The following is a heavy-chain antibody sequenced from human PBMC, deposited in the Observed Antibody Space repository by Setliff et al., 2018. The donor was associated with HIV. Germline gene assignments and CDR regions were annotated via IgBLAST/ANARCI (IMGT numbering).Heavy chain of an antibody. D-gene: IGHD3-9*01. Sequence: ASVKVSCKASGYTFSSNYMHWVRQAPGQGLEWMGLINPTGDITFYPQKFQARVTMTRDTSTSTVYLELSRLSSDDTALYYCARGHYDILTGYFFDLWGRGTLVTVSS. J-gene: IGHJ2*01. V-gene: IGHV1-46*01. CDR2: INPTGDIT. CDR1: GYTFSSNY. CDR3: ARGHYDILTGYFFDL.